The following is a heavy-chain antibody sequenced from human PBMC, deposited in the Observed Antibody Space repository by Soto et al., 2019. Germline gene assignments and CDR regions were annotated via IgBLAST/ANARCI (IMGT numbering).Heavy chain of an antibody. CDR1: GGSISNNRW. V-gene: IGHV4-4*02. Sequence: QVKLQESGPGLEKPSGTLALTCAVSGGSISNNRWWTWVRQAPGKGREWIGEIHDRGSTNYNLSLKSRATVSIDRSKNQFSLEMRAVTAADTAVYYCAGQWAAGYCAFDPWGQGTLVTVSS. D-gene: IGHD3-9*01. CDR2: IHDRGST. J-gene: IGHJ5*02. CDR3: AGQWAAGYCAFDP.